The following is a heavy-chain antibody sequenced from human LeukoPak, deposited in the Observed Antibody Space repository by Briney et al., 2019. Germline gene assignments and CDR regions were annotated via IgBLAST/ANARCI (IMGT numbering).Heavy chain of an antibody. V-gene: IGHV4-59*01. Sequence: PSETLSLTCTVSGGSISSYYWSWIRQPPGQGLEWIGYIYYSGSTSYNPYLKSRVTILTDTPKNQLSLKVNSVTAADNAVYYCASSMVRRDIRGYLDPWGQGTVVTVSS. CDR2: IYYSGST. J-gene: IGHJ5*02. CDR3: ASSMVRRDIRGYLDP. CDR1: GGSISSYY. D-gene: IGHD3-10*01.